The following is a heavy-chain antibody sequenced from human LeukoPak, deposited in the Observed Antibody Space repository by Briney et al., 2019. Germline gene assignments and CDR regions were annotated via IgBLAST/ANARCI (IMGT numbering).Heavy chain of an antibody. Sequence: GGSLRLSCAASGFTFSSYAMSWVRQAPGKGLEWVSAISGSGGSTYYADSVKGRFTISRDNSKNTLYLQMNSLRAEDTAVYYCAKLALGYCSSTSCYRSSAFDIWGQGTMVTVSS. J-gene: IGHJ3*02. V-gene: IGHV3-23*01. CDR3: AKLALGYCSSTSCYRSSAFDI. D-gene: IGHD2-2*01. CDR1: GFTFSSYA. CDR2: ISGSGGST.